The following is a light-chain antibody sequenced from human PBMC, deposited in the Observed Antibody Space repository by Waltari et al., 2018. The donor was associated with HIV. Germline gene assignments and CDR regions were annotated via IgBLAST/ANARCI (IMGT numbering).Light chain of an antibody. CDR1: QNIGNY. CDR2: DAA. J-gene: IGKJ5*01. V-gene: IGKV3-11*01. Sequence: EVVLTPSPSTLSLSQGERATLSCRARQNIGNYLAWYQQKPGQAPRLLIYDAATRASGIPARFSGSGSGTDFTLTISSLEPEDVAVYYCQQRSNWPPVTFGQGTRLEI. CDR3: QQRSNWPPVT.